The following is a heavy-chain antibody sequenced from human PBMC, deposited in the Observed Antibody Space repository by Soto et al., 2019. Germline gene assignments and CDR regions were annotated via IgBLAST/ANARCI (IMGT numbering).Heavy chain of an antibody. D-gene: IGHD6-19*01. CDR3: ARSIAVAGGHPFLNYYYCMDV. CDR2: INPSGGST. J-gene: IGHJ6*02. CDR1: GYTFTSYY. V-gene: IGHV1-46*01. Sequence: VASVKVSCKASGYTFTSYYMHWVRQAPGQGLEWMGIINPSGGSTSYAQKFQGRVTMTRDTSTSTVYMELSSLRSEDTAVYYCARSIAVAGGHPFLNYYYCMDVWGQGTTVTGSS.